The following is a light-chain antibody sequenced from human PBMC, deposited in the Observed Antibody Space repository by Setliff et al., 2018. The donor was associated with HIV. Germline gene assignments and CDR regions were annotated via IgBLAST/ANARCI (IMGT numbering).Light chain of an antibody. CDR3: CSYAGNYIVI. J-gene: IGLJ2*01. Sequence: QSALTQPRSVSESPGQSVTISCTGTSRDVGDYNYVSWYQHYPDKAPKLVIYDVDKRPSGVPDRFSGSKSGNTASLTISGLQTEDEADYYCCSYAGNYIVIFGGGT. CDR2: DVD. V-gene: IGLV2-11*01. CDR1: SRDVGDYNY.